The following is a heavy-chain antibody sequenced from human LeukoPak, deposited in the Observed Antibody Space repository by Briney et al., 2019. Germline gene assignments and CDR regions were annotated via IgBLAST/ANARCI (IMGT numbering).Heavy chain of an antibody. V-gene: IGHV1-69*05. CDR2: IIPIFGTA. J-gene: IGHJ5*02. CDR3: ARDLAYSSSSAIRGWFDP. Sequence: ASVKVSCXASGGTFSSYAISWARRAPGQGLEWMGRIIPIFGTANYAQKFQGRVTITTDESTSTSYMELSSLRSEDTAVYYCARDLAYSSSSAIRGWFDPWGQGTLVTVSS. CDR1: GGTFSSYA. D-gene: IGHD6-6*01.